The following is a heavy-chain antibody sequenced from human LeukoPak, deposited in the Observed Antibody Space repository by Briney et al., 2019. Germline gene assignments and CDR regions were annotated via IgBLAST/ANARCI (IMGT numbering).Heavy chain of an antibody. CDR1: RFTFSNYW. Sequence: GGSLRLSCAASRFTFSNYWMTWVRQAPGKGLEWVANIKQDGSEKYYVDSVKGRFTISRDNAKNSLYLQMNSLRAEDTAVYYCARGVLPAASSFAYWGQGTLVTVSS. J-gene: IGHJ4*02. D-gene: IGHD2-2*01. CDR2: IKQDGSEK. V-gene: IGHV3-7*04. CDR3: ARGVLPAASSFAY.